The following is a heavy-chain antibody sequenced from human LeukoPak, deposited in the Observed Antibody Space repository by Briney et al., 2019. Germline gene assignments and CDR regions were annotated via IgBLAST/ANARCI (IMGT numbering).Heavy chain of an antibody. CDR3: AKRDYSSSFSSSYYFDY. J-gene: IGHJ4*02. Sequence: PGGSLRLSCAASGFTFSSYAMSWVRQAPGKGLEWVSAISGSGGSTYYADSVKGRFTISRDNSKSTLYLQMNSLRAEDTAVYYCAKRDYSSSFSSSYYFDYWGQGTLVTVSS. CDR2: ISGSGGST. V-gene: IGHV3-23*01. D-gene: IGHD6-13*01. CDR1: GFTFSSYA.